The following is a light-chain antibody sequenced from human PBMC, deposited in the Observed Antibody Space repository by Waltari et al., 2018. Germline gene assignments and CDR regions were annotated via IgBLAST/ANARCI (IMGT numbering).Light chain of an antibody. CDR1: QFIDKW. Sequence: TQMTQSPSTLSASVGDRVTITCRASQFIDKWLAWYQQKPGKAPKPLIYKSTILETGVPSRFTGSGSGTEFTLTISSLQPDDFATFYCLQYHDYSSFGQGTKLEI. J-gene: IGKJ2*03. CDR3: LQYHDYSS. CDR2: KST. V-gene: IGKV1-5*03.